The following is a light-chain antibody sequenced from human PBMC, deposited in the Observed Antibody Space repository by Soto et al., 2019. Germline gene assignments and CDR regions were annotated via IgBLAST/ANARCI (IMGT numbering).Light chain of an antibody. V-gene: IGKV3-20*01. CDR1: QSVTSTY. Sequence: TQSPSSLSGSVGDRVTLSCRASQSVTSTYLAWYQQKRGQAPRLLIYGTSSRATGVPDRFSGSGSGTDFTLTISRLEPEDFAVYYCQQYGSSPRTFGQGTKVDIK. CDR2: GTS. J-gene: IGKJ1*01. CDR3: QQYGSSPRT.